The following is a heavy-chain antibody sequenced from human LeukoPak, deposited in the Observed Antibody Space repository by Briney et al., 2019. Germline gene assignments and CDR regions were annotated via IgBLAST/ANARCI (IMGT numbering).Heavy chain of an antibody. D-gene: IGHD6-13*01. V-gene: IGHV4-39*01. Sequence: SETLSLTCTVSGGPISSSSYYWGWIRQPPGKGLEWIGSIYYSGSTYYNPSLKSRVTISVDTSKNQFSLKLSSVTAADTAAYYCAGQIAAAGTGWFDPWGQGTLVTVSS. CDR2: IYYSGST. CDR1: GGPISSSSYY. CDR3: AGQIAAAGTGWFDP. J-gene: IGHJ5*02.